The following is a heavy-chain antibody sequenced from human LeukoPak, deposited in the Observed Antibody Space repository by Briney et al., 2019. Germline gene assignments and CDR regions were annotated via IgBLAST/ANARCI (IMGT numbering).Heavy chain of an antibody. CDR1: GFTFSSYA. D-gene: IGHD7-27*01. J-gene: IGHJ4*02. V-gene: IGHV3-23*01. CDR3: AKLSGDLDYFDY. Sequence: QSGGSLRLSCAASGFTFSSYAMSWVRQAPGKGLEWVSAISGSGGSTYYADSVKGRFTISRDNSKNTLYLQMNSLRAEDTAVYYCAKLSGDLDYFDYWGQGTLVTVSS. CDR2: ISGSGGST.